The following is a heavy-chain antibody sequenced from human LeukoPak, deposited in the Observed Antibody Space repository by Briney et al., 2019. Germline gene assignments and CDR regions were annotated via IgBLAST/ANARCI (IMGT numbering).Heavy chain of an antibody. J-gene: IGHJ5*02. CDR3: ARLLRYYYDSSVYRSNYFDP. V-gene: IGHV4-4*09. Sequence: PSETLSLTCTVSGDSINNYYWSWIRQPPGKGLEWIGYIYTSGSTNYNPSLKSRVTISVDTSKNQFSLKLSSVTAADTAVYYCARLLRYYYDSSVYRSNYFDPWGQGTLVTVSS. D-gene: IGHD3-22*01. CDR1: GDSINNYY. CDR2: IYTSGST.